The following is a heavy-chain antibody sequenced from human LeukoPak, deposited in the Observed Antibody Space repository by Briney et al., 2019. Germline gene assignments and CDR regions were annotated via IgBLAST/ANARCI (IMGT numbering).Heavy chain of an antibody. CDR3: ARYTPKKMLNGLRTFDI. CDR1: GGSISSYY. D-gene: IGHD5-12*01. Sequence: PSETLSLTCTISGGSISSYYWSWIRQPPGKGLEWIGYIYYSGSTSYNPSLKSRVTISEDTTKNQFSLNLTSVAAADTAVYYCARYTPKKMLNGLRTFDIWGQGTMVTVSS. CDR2: IYYSGST. J-gene: IGHJ3*02. V-gene: IGHV4-59*01.